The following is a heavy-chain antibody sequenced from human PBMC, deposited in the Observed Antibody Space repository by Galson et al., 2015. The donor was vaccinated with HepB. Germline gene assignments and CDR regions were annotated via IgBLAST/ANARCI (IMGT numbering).Heavy chain of an antibody. CDR2: IYSGGST. D-gene: IGHD6-19*01. CDR1: GFTVSSNY. V-gene: IGHV3-66*02. CDR3: ARDQWLKGVYFDY. J-gene: IGHJ4*02. Sequence: SLRLSCAASGFTVSSNYMSWVRQAPGKGLEWVSVIYSGGSTYYADSVKGRFTISRDNSKNTLYLQMNSLRAGDTAVYYCARDQWLKGVYFDYLGQGTLVTVSS.